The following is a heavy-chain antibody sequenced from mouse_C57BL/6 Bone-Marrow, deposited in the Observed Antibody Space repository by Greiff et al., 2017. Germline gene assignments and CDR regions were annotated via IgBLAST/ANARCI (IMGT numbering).Heavy chain of an antibody. J-gene: IGHJ4*01. V-gene: IGHV5-12*01. D-gene: IGHD4-1*01. CDR3: ARELGRRYAMDY. CDR1: GFTFSDYY. CDR2: ISNGGGST. Sequence: EVMLVESGGGLVQPGGSLKLSCAASGFTFSDYYMYWVRQTPEKRLEWVAYISNGGGSTYYPDTVKGRFTITRDNAKNTLYLQMSRLKSEDTAMYYCARELGRRYAMDYWGQGTSVTVSS.